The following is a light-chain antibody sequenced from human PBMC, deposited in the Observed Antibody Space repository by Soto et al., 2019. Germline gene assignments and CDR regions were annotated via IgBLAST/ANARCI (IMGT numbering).Light chain of an antibody. CDR1: QSVSSSY. V-gene: IGKV3-20*01. Sequence: EIVLTQSPGTLSLSPGERATLSCRASQSVSSSYLAWYQQKPGQAPRLLIYGASSRATGIPDRFSGSGSGTDFTLPISRLQPADFAVYYSQQYGSSPLYTFGQVTPLEI. CDR3: QQYGSSPLYT. J-gene: IGKJ2*01. CDR2: GAS.